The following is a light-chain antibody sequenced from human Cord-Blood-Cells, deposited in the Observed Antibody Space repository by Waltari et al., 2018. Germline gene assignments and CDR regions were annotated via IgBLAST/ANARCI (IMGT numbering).Light chain of an antibody. Sequence: QSALTQPASVSGSPGQSITISCTGTSSDVGSYNLVSWYQQHPGKAPKLMIYEGSKRPSGVSNRFSGSKSXNXXXLPISGLQAEDEADYYCCSYAGSSTWVFGGGTKLTVL. CDR1: SSDVGSYNL. J-gene: IGLJ3*02. V-gene: IGLV2-23*01. CDR3: CSYAGSSTWV. CDR2: EGS.